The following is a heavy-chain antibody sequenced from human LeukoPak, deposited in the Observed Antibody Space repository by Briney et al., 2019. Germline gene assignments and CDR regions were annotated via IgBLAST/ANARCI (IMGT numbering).Heavy chain of an antibody. Sequence: GGSLRLSCAASGFIFSSYGMYWVRQAPGKGLEWVAVIWYDGSNKYYADSVKGRFTISRDNSKNTLFLQMNSLRSEDTAVYYCARWGIYAEARFDYWGQGTLVTASS. V-gene: IGHV3-33*07. D-gene: IGHD2/OR15-2a*01. CDR2: IWYDGSNK. CDR1: GFIFSSYG. J-gene: IGHJ4*02. CDR3: ARWGIYAEARFDY.